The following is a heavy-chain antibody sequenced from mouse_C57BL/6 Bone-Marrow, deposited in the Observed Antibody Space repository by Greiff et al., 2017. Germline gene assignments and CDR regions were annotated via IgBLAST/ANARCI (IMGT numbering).Heavy chain of an antibody. CDR3: ARQSPPSPYCDMDY. CDR1: GFTFSSYG. Sequence: EVMLVESGGDLVKPGGSLKLSCAASGFTFSSYGMSWVRQTPDKRLEWVATISSGGSYTYYPDSVKGRFTISRDNATNHLYMQLSSLKSDGTAMYDCARQSPPSPYCDMDYWGQGTSVTVSS. J-gene: IGHJ4*01. V-gene: IGHV5-6*01. CDR2: ISSGGSYT.